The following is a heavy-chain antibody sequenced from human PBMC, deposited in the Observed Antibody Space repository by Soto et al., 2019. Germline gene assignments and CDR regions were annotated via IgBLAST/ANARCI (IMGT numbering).Heavy chain of an antibody. CDR2: INPDGAT. J-gene: IGHJ4*02. CDR3: ARGKRSDPCFDY. Sequence: SETLSLTCAVYGGSFSGYYWDWIRQPPGKGLEWIGEINPDGATNYTPSLRGRVTISIDTSRNQFSLKLSSVTAADTAVYYCARGKRSDPCFDYWGQGALVTVSS. CDR1: GGSFSGYY. V-gene: IGHV4-34*01.